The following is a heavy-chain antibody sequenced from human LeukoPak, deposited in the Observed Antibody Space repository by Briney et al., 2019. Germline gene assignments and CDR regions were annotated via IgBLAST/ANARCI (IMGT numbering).Heavy chain of an antibody. CDR3: ASSRPDSSGYTNWFDP. J-gene: IGHJ5*02. D-gene: IGHD3-22*01. V-gene: IGHV3-21*01. Sequence: GGSLRLSCAASGFTFSSYSVNWVRQAPGKGLEWVSSISSSSSYIYYADSVKGRFTISRDNAKNSLYLQMNSLRAEDTAVYYCASSRPDSSGYTNWFDPWGQGTLVTVSS. CDR2: ISSSSSYI. CDR1: GFTFSSYS.